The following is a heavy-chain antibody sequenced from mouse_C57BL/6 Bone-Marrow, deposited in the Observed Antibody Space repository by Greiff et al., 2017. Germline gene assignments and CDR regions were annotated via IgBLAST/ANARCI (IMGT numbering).Heavy chain of an antibody. CDR2: IWTGGGT. D-gene: IGHD1-1*01. Sequence: VQVVESGPGLVAPSQSLSITCTVSGFSFTSYAISWVRQPPGKGLEWLGVIWTGGGTNYNSALKSRLSISKDNSKGQVFLKMNSLQTDDTARYDCARKGYYGSSYDYDAIDYWGQGTSVTVSS. V-gene: IGHV2-9-1*01. CDR1: GFSFTSYA. CDR3: ARKGYYGSSYDYDAIDY. J-gene: IGHJ4*01.